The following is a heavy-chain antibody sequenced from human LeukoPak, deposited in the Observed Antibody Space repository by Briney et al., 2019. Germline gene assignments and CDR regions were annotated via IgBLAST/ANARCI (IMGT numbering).Heavy chain of an antibody. J-gene: IGHJ4*02. D-gene: IGHD3-9*01. CDR2: INPNSGGT. V-gene: IGHV1-2*02. CDR3: ARDGYYDILTGYYNPYYFDY. Sequence: ASVKVSCKASGYTFTGYYMHWVRQAPGQGLEWMGWINPNSGGTNYAQKFQGRVTMTRDTSISTAYMERSRLRSDDTAVYYCARDGYYDILTGYYNPYYFDYWGQGTLVTVSS. CDR1: GYTFTGYY.